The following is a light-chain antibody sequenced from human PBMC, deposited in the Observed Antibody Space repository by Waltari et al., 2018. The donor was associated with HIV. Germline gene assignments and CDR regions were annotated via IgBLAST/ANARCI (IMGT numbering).Light chain of an antibody. CDR3: QQYDNLPT. Sequence: DIQMTQSPSSLSASVGDRVTITCQASQDVSSYLHWYQQKPGKAPKLLIYDASNLETGVPSRFSGSGSGTDFTFTISSLQPEDIATYYCQQYDNLPTFGGGTKVEIK. J-gene: IGKJ4*01. CDR1: QDVSSY. CDR2: DAS. V-gene: IGKV1-33*01.